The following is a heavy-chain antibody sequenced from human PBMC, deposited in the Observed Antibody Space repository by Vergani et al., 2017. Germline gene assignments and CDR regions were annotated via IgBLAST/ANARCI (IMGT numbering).Heavy chain of an antibody. D-gene: IGHD3-3*01. CDR2: IRYDGSNK. CDR3: AKDQFYYDRPNLGVAY. V-gene: IGHV3-30*02. Sequence: QVQLVESGGGVVQPGGSLRLSCAASGFTFSSYGMHWVRQAPGKGLEWVAFIRYDGSNKYYADSVKGRFTISRDNSKNTLYLQMNSLRAEDTAVYYCAKDQFYYDRPNLGVAYWGQGTLVTVSS. J-gene: IGHJ4*02. CDR1: GFTFSSYG.